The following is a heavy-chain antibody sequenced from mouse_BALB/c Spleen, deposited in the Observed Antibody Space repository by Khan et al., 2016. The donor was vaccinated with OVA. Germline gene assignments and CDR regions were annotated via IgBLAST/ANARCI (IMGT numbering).Heavy chain of an antibody. CDR2: ILPGSGNT. CDR3: ARVKYGSRDYLDY. V-gene: IGHV1-9*01. Sequence: VQLQESGAELMKPGASVKISCKATGYTFSNYWIEWVKQRPGHGLEWIGEILPGSGNTNYNERFKGKATFTSDTSSNTAYMQLSSLTSEDSAVYCCARVKYGSRDYLDYWGQGTILTVSS. J-gene: IGHJ2*01. CDR1: GYTFSNYW. D-gene: IGHD1-1*01.